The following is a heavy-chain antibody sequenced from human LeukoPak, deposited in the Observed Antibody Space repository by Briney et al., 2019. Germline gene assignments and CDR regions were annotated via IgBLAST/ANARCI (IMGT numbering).Heavy chain of an antibody. V-gene: IGHV4-59*01. CDR2: ISDSGST. CDR3: ATGKGYHYY. J-gene: IGHJ4*02. CDR1: GGSISNYY. Sequence: SETLSLTCTVSGGSISNYYWTWIRQPPGKGLEWIGHISDSGSTNYNPSLKSRVSISVDTSKNQVSLRLGSVTAADTAVYYCATGKGYHYYWGQGTLVTVSS. D-gene: IGHD5-12*01.